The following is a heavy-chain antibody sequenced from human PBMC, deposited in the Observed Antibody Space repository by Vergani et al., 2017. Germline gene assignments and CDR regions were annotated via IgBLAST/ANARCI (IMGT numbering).Heavy chain of an antibody. CDR2: ISSSSAYI. Sequence: EAQLVESGGGAVKPGGSLRLSCTASGISFSNYTINWVRQAPGKGLEWVASISSSSAYIDYVDSIKGRFTISRDNAKRSVFLQMNSLRAEDTAVYYCARTGWWMRSNNGPPDYVFALDVWGQGTTVIVSS. V-gene: IGHV3-21*02. CDR1: GISFSNYT. J-gene: IGHJ6*02. CDR3: ARTGWWMRSNNGPPDYVFALDV. D-gene: IGHD2-8*02.